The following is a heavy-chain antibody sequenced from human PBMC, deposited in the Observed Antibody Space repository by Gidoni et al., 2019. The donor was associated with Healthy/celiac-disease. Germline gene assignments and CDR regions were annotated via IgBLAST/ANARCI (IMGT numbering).Heavy chain of an antibody. V-gene: IGHV1-2*06. Sequence: QVQLVQSGAAVTKPGASVKVSCKASGYTFTGYYMHWVRQAPGQGLDWMGRINPNSGGTNYAQKFQGRVTMTRDTSISTAYMELSRLRSDDTAVYYCARDSDTIFGVVMYGMDVWGQGTTVTVSS. D-gene: IGHD3-3*01. CDR1: GYTFTGYY. J-gene: IGHJ6*02. CDR3: ARDSDTIFGVVMYGMDV. CDR2: INPNSGGT.